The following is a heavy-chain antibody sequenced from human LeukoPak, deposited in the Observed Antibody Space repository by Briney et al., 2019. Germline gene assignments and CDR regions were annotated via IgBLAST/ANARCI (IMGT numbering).Heavy chain of an antibody. V-gene: IGHV3-33*01. Sequence: GESLTLSCAASGFTFSSYGMHWVRQAPGKGLEWVAVIWYDGSEKYYADSVKGRFTISRDNSKNTLFLQMSSLTAEDTAVYYCARWSCDHWGQGTLVTVSS. CDR1: GFTFSSYG. CDR2: IWYDGSEK. CDR3: ARWSCDH. J-gene: IGHJ5*02.